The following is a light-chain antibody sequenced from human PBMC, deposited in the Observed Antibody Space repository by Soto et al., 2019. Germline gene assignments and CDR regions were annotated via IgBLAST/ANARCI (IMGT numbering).Light chain of an antibody. CDR1: SSDVGSYNL. CDR2: EVI. Sequence: QSALTQPASVSGSPGQSITISCTGTSSDVGSYNLVSWYQQHPGKAPKVIIYEVIKRPSGVSNRFSGSKSGNTAYLTISGLQAEDEADYYCCSYAGSTSLVFGGGTKLTVL. V-gene: IGLV2-23*02. J-gene: IGLJ2*01. CDR3: CSYAGSTSLV.